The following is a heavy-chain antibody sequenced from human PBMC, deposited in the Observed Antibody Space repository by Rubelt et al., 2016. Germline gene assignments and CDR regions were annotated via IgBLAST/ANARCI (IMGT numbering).Heavy chain of an antibody. CDR2: IKGDGSRT. CDR1: GFSFSSYA. D-gene: IGHD6-25*01. CDR3: ARDSYSSAPY. Sequence: EVQLLDSGGGLVQPGGSLRLSCAASGFSFSSYAMSWVRQAPGKGLEWVSRIKGDGSRTGYADFVKGRFTVSRDNARNTLYLEMNRMRAEDTAVYYCARDSYSSAPYWGQGTLVTVSS. V-gene: IGHV3-23*01. J-gene: IGHJ4*02.